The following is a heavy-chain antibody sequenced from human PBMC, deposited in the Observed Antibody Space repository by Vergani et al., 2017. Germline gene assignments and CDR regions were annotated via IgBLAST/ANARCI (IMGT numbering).Heavy chain of an antibody. CDR2: VYYTGST. D-gene: IGHD3-10*01. V-gene: IGHV4-59*01. CDR1: GAAIKDFY. Sequence: QVQLQESGPGLVKPSETLSLTCTVSGAAIKDFYWSWFLQPPGKGLEWIGYVYYTGSTTYNPSLKSRVTISVYTSNNQFPLRMTSLSAADTAIYYCAIDRDLYYLSATSCNNWFDPGSQGSLVTVTS. CDR3: AIDRDLYYLSATSCNNWFDP. J-gene: IGHJ5*02.